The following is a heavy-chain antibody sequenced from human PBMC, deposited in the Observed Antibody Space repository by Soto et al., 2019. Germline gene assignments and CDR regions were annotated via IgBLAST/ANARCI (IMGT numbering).Heavy chain of an antibody. Sequence: SVKVSCKASGFTFTISAMQWVLQARGQRLEWIGWIVVGSGNTNYAQKFQERVTITRDMSTSTAYMELSSLRSEDTAVYYCAADPYGYCSGGSCYYYYYYMDVWGNGTTVTVSS. J-gene: IGHJ6*03. CDR1: GFTFTISA. CDR2: IVVGSGNT. CDR3: AADPYGYCSGGSCYYYYYYMDV. D-gene: IGHD2-15*01. V-gene: IGHV1-58*02.